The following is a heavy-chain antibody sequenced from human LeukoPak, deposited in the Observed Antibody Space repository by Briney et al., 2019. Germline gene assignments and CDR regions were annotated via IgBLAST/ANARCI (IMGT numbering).Heavy chain of an antibody. D-gene: IGHD4-23*01. V-gene: IGHV3-30-3*01. Sequence: GGSLRLSCAASGFTFSNYAMHWVRQAPGKGLEWVAVISYDESNKYYADSVKGRFTISRDNSKNTLYLQMNSLRAEDTAVYYCATSGGAYDYWGQGTLVTVSS. CDR1: GFTFSNYA. J-gene: IGHJ4*02. CDR3: ATSGGAYDY. CDR2: ISYDESNK.